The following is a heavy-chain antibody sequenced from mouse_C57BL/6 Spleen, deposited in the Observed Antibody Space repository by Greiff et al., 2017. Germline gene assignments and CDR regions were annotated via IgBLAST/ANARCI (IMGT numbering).Heavy chain of an antibody. CDR1: GYTFTSYG. V-gene: IGHV1-81*01. D-gene: IGHD1-1*01. CDR2: IYPRSGNT. Sequence: LVESGAELARPGASVKLSCKASGYTFTSYGISWVKQRTGQGLEWIGEIYPRSGNTYYNEKFKGKATLTADKSSSTAYMELRSLTSEDSAVYFCARRGVTTVVFDYWGQGTTLTVSS. CDR3: ARRGVTTVVFDY. J-gene: IGHJ2*01.